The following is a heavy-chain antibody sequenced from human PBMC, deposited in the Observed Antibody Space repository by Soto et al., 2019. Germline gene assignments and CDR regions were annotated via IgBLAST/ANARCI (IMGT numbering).Heavy chain of an antibody. J-gene: IGHJ4*02. CDR2: ISYDGSNK. Sequence: QVQLVESGGGVVQPGRSLRLSCAASGFTFSSYAMHWVRQAPGKGLEWVAVISYDGSNKYYADSVKGRFTISRDNSKNTLYLQMNSLRAEDTAVYYCARDHEGAADENYFDYWGQGTLVTVSS. D-gene: IGHD6-13*01. V-gene: IGHV3-30-3*01. CDR3: ARDHEGAADENYFDY. CDR1: GFTFSSYA.